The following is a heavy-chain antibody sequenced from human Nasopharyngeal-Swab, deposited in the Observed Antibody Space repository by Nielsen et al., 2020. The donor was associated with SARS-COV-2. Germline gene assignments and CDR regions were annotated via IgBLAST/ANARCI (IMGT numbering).Heavy chain of an antibody. CDR3: AKDLAVASPWGY. J-gene: IGHJ4*02. CDR2: INSDGSST. V-gene: IGHV3-74*01. D-gene: IGHD6-19*01. CDR1: GFTFSNYW. Sequence: GESLKISCAASGFTFSNYWMLWVRQVPGKGLVWVSRINSDGSSTDYADSVQGRFTISRDNANNTLYLQMDSLRAEDTAVYYCAKDLAVASPWGYWGQGTLVTVSS.